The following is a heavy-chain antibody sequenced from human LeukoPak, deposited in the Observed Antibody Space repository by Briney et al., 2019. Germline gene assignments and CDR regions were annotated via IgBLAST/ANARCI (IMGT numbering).Heavy chain of an antibody. D-gene: IGHD2-21*02. CDR1: GYSLTSYW. J-gene: IGHJ4*02. CDR2: IYPGDSDT. CDR3: ARYCGGDCYPDY. V-gene: IGHV5-51*01. Sequence: GESLKISCQGSGYSLTSYWIGWVRHMPGKGLEWMGIIYPGDSDTSYSPPFQGQVTISADKSISTAYLQWSSLKASDTAMYYCARYCGGDCYPDYWGQGNLVTVSS.